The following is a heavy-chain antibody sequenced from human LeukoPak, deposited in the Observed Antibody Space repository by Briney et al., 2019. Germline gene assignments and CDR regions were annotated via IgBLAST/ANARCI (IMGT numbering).Heavy chain of an antibody. CDR2: ISGSGGST. J-gene: IGHJ4*02. CDR3: AKDGVWFGEFPFDH. V-gene: IGHV3-23*01. CDR1: GFTFSSYA. D-gene: IGHD3-10*01. Sequence: GGSLRLSCAASGFTFSSYAMSWVRQAPGKGLEWVSAISGSGGSTYYADSVKGRFTISRDNSKSTLYLQMNSLRAEDTAVYYCAKDGVWFGEFPFDHWGQGTLVTVSS.